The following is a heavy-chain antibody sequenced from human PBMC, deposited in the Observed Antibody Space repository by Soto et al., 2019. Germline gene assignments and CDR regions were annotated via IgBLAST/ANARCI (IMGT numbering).Heavy chain of an antibody. CDR1: GGSISSGGYS. CDR3: DTESYSISGAYYYDAMDV. Sequence: SETLSLTCAVSGGSISSGGYSWSWIRQPPGKGLEWIGYIYQSGSTYSNPSLKSRVTISVDRTRNQFSLKLSSVTAADTAVCLYDTESYSISGAYYYDAMDVWGQGTTVTVSS. CDR2: IYQSGST. D-gene: IGHD4-4*01. V-gene: IGHV4-30-2*01. J-gene: IGHJ6*02.